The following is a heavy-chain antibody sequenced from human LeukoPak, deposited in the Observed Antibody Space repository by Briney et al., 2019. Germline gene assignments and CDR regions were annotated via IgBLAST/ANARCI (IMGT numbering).Heavy chain of an antibody. V-gene: IGHV3-53*05. J-gene: IGHJ6*03. Sequence: GGSLRLSCAASGFTVSSNYMSWVRLAPGKGLEWVSVIYTGGDTYYADSVKGRFTVSRDYSKNTLYLQMNGLRSEDTAVYHCVRETCSSASCFSSKYYYYYMDVWGKGTTVTVSS. CDR2: IYTGGDT. CDR3: VRETCSSASCFSSKYYYYYMDV. D-gene: IGHD2-2*01. CDR1: GFTVSSNY.